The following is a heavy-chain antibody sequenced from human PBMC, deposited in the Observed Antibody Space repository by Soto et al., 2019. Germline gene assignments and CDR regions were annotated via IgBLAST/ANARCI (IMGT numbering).Heavy chain of an antibody. D-gene: IGHD6-6*01. CDR2: IKQDGSEE. V-gene: IGHV3-7*01. J-gene: IGHJ6*04. CDR3: AREIAARL. Sequence: EVQLVESGGGLVQPGGSLRLSCAASGFTFSSYWMSWFRQAPGKGLVWVANIKQDGSEENYVDSVKGRFTISRDDAKNALYRQMNSLTVEDTALYYCAREIAARLWGKGTTVTVSS. CDR1: GFTFSSYW.